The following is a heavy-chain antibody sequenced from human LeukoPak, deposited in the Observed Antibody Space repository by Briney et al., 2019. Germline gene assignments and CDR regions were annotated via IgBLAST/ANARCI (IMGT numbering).Heavy chain of an antibody. CDR3: ASLYSSSWYGWFDP. CDR1: GFTFSSYS. D-gene: IGHD6-13*01. CDR2: ISSSSSYI. Sequence: GGSLRLSCAASGFTFSSYSMNWVRQAPGKGLEWVSSISSSSSYIYYADSVKGRFTISRDNAKNSLYLQMNSLRAEDTAVYYGASLYSSSWYGWFDPWGQGTLVTVSS. J-gene: IGHJ5*02. V-gene: IGHV3-21*01.